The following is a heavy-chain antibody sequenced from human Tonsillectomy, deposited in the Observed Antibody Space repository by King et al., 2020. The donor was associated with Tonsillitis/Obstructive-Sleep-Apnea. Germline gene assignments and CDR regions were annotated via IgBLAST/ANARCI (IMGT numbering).Heavy chain of an antibody. Sequence: VQLVESGAEVKKPGESLKISCKGSRYSFTTYWIGWVRQMPGKGLEWMGIIYPGDSDTRYSPSFQGQVTISADKSISTAYLQWSSLTASDTAMYYCARLALTAAGPFDYWGQGTLVTVSS. D-gene: IGHD6-13*01. CDR1: RYSFTTYW. V-gene: IGHV5-51*03. J-gene: IGHJ4*02. CDR3: ARLALTAAGPFDY. CDR2: IYPGDSDT.